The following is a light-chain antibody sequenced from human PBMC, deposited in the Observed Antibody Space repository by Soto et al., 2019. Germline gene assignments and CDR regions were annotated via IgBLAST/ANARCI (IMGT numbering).Light chain of an antibody. Sequence: DIQMTQSPSSVSASVGDRVTITCRTSQSFSNYLAWYQHRPGKAPKLLIYSATVLQSGVPSRFSGSGSGTDFTLTISRLQPEDSATYYCQQTYTISWTFGQGTRVEIK. CDR3: QQTYTISWT. J-gene: IGKJ1*01. CDR2: SAT. V-gene: IGKV1-39*01. CDR1: QSFSNY.